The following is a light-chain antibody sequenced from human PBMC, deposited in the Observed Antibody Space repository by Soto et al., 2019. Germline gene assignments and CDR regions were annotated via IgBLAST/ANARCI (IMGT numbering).Light chain of an antibody. Sequence: EVVMTQSPATLSVSPGERVTLSCRASRSVSSNVAWYQQKPGQAPRLLIYSASTRATGIPARFSGTGSGTEFTLTNSSLQSEDFAVYYCQQYNDWRTFGQGTKLEI. CDR2: SAS. CDR1: RSVSSN. CDR3: QQYNDWRT. V-gene: IGKV3-15*01. J-gene: IGKJ2*01.